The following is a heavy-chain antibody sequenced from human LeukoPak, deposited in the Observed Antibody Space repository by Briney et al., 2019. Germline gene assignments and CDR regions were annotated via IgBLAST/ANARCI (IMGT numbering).Heavy chain of an antibody. V-gene: IGHV4-31*03. CDR1: GGSISSGGYY. CDR2: TYYSGST. D-gene: IGHD6-13*01. CDR3: ARANIAAALYFDY. Sequence: PSQTLSLTCTVSGGSISSGGYYWSWIRQHPGKGLEWIGYTYYSGSTYYNPSLKSRVTISVDTSKNQFSLKLSSVTAADTALYYCARANIAAALYFDYWGQGTLVTVSS. J-gene: IGHJ4*02.